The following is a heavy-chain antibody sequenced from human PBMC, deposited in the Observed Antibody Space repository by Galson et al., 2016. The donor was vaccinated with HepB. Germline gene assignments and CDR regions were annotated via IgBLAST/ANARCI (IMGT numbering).Heavy chain of an antibody. J-gene: IGHJ3*02. Sequence: SLRLSCAASEFTFSSYWMTWVRQAPGKGLEWIANIKGDGSKIQYVDAVRGRFTISRDNVKNLLYLQMNSLSAEDTAVYYCARDRNYYDGSSYYDVFDIWGQGTMVTVSS. D-gene: IGHD3-22*01. CDR2: IKGDGSKI. CDR1: EFTFSSYW. V-gene: IGHV3-7*03. CDR3: ARDRNYYDGSSYYDVFDI.